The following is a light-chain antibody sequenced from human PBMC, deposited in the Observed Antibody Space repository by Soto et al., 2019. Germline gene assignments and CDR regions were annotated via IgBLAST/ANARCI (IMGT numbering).Light chain of an antibody. Sequence: DIVMTQSPDSLAVSLGERATINCKSSQTLLFTSNNKIYLAWYQQKPGQPPKLLISWASVRESGVPDRFSGGGSGTDFTLTISSLQAEDVAVYYCQQYYGPPRTFGQGTKVEIK. CDR1: QTLLFTSNNKIY. V-gene: IGKV4-1*01. J-gene: IGKJ1*01. CDR3: QQYYGPPRT. CDR2: WAS.